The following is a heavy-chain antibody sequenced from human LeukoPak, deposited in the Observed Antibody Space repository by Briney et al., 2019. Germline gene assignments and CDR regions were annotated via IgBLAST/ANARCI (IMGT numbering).Heavy chain of an antibody. CDR1: GGTFSSYA. V-gene: IGHV1-69*06. J-gene: IGHJ5*02. CDR2: IIPIFGTA. Sequence: ASVKVSFKASGGTFSSYAISWVRQAPGQGLEWMGGIIPIFGTANYAQKFRGRVTITADKSTSTAYMELRSLRSEDTAVYYCARGGVVPAARYWFDPWGQGTLVTVSS. D-gene: IGHD2-2*01. CDR3: ARGGVVPAARYWFDP.